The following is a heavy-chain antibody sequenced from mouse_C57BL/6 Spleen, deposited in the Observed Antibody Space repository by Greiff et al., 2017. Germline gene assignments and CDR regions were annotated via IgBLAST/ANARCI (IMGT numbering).Heavy chain of an antibody. J-gene: IGHJ4*01. D-gene: IGHD1-1*01. CDR2: IDPSDSYT. CDR1: GYTFTSYW. CDR3: ARGVLRSYAMDY. Sequence: QVQLQQPGAELVRPGTSVKLSCKASGYTFTSYWMHWVKQRPGQGLEWIGVIDPSDSYTNYNGKFKGKATLTADKSSSTAYMQLSSLTSEDSAVYFCARGVLRSYAMDYWGQGTSVTVSS. V-gene: IGHV1-59*01.